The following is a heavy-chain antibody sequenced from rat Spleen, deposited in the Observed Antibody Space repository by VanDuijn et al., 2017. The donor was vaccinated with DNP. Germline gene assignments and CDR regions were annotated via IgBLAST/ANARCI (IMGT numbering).Heavy chain of an antibody. CDR3: ATRIIRGTLYAMDA. J-gene: IGHJ4*01. CDR2: IRFDGAIT. Sequence: EVQLVESGGGLVQPGRSLKLSCAASGFTFSDYYMAWARQAPTKGLEWVAYIRFDGAITYYGDSVKGRFTISRDNAKSALYLQMDSLRSEDTATYYWATRIIRGTLYAMDAWGQGTSVTVSS. V-gene: IGHV5-20*01. D-gene: IGHD4-3*01. CDR1: GFTFSDYY.